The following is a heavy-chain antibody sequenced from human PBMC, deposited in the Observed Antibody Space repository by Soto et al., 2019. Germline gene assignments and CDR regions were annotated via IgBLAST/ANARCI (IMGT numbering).Heavy chain of an antibody. D-gene: IGHD6-13*01. Sequence: SETLSLTCTVSGASMNSYHWSWIRQPAGKGLEWIGHIHSSGSTNYNPSLKSRVTMSVDTSKNQFSLRLMSLTAADTAVYYCARDQGVAAAGITWFDPWGQGSLVTVS. V-gene: IGHV4-4*07. CDR1: GASMNSYH. CDR2: IHSSGST. J-gene: IGHJ5*02. CDR3: ARDQGVAAAGITWFDP.